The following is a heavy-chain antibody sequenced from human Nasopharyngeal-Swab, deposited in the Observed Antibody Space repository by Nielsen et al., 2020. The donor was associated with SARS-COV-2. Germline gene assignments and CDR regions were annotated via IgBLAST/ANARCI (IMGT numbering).Heavy chain of an antibody. D-gene: IGHD6-6*01. J-gene: IGHJ4*02. Sequence: SETLSLTCAVSGGSISSGGYSWSWIRQPPGKGLEWIGEINHSGSTNYNPSLKSRVTISVDTSKNQFSLKLSSVTAADTAVYYCARGLGTVYSSSSGGTDFDYWGQGTLVTVSS. V-gene: IGHV4-34*01. CDR2: INHSGST. CDR1: GGSISSGGYS. CDR3: ARGLGTVYSSSSGGTDFDY.